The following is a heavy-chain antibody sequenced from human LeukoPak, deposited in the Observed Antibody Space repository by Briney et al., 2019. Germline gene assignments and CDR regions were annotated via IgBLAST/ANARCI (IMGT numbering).Heavy chain of an antibody. CDR2: ISAYNGNT. V-gene: IGHV1-18*01. D-gene: IGHD6-19*01. CDR1: GYTFTSYG. Sequence: ASVKVSCKASGYTFTSYGISWVRQAPGQGLEWMGWISAYNGNTNYAQKLQGRDTMTTDTSTSTAYMELRSLRSDDTAVYYCARVIAVAGTSWFDPWGQGTLVTVSS. J-gene: IGHJ5*02. CDR3: ARVIAVAGTSWFDP.